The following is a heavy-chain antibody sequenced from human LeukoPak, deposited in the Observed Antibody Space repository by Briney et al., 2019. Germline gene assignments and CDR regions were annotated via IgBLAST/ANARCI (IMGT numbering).Heavy chain of an antibody. Sequence: PGGSLRVSCAASGFTFSNAWMSWVRQAPGKGLEWVGRIKSKTDGGTTDYTAPVKGRFTISRDDSKNTLYLQMNSLKTEDTAVYYCTTGWATVTTDVWGQGTTVTVSS. CDR1: GFTFSNAW. CDR2: IKSKTDGGTT. J-gene: IGHJ6*02. V-gene: IGHV3-15*01. D-gene: IGHD4-17*01. CDR3: TTGWATVTTDV.